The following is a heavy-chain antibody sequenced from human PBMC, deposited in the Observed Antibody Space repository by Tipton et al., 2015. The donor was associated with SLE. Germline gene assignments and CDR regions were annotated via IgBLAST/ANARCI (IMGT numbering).Heavy chain of an antibody. CDR1: GFIFSNAW. CDR2: VSWDGSNT. V-gene: IGHV3-43*01. J-gene: IGHJ4*02. D-gene: IGHD6-19*01. CDR3: AKDVRGSGWYGFDY. Sequence: SLRLSCASGFIFSNAWMSWVRQAPGKGLEWVSLVSWDGSNTDYADSVKGRFTISRDNSRNSLFLQMNSLRTEDTALYYCAKDVRGSGWYGFDYWGQGTLVTVSS.